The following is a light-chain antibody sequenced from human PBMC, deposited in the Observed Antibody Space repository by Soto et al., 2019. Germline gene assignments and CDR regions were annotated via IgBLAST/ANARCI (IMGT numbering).Light chain of an antibody. CDR3: QQRSNWPPIT. J-gene: IGKJ5*01. V-gene: IGKV3-11*01. Sequence: EIMLTQSPATLSLSPGERATLSCRASQSFSSYLAWYQQKPGQAPRLLIYDASNRATGIPARFSGSGSGTDFTLTISSLEPEDFAVYYCQQRSNWPPITFGQGTRLEI. CDR2: DAS. CDR1: QSFSSY.